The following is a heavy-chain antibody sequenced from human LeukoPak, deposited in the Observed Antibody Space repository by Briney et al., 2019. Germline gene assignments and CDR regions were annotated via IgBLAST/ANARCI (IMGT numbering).Heavy chain of an antibody. CDR3: ARSTVTTVEGGWFDP. J-gene: IGHJ5*02. D-gene: IGHD4-17*01. CDR2: IYYSGST. V-gene: IGHV4-31*03. Sequence: SETLSLTCTVSGGSISSGGYYWSWIRQHPGKGLEWIGYIYYSGSTYYNPSLKSRVTISVDPSKNQFSLKLSSVTAADTAVYYCARSTVTTVEGGWFDPWGQGTLVTVSS. CDR1: GGSISSGGYY.